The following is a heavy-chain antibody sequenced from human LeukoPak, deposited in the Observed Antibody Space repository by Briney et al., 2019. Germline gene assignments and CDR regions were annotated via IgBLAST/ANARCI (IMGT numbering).Heavy chain of an antibody. D-gene: IGHD3-22*01. CDR2: INSDGSTT. Sequence: PGGSLRLSCAASGFTFSSYWMHWVRQAPGKGLVWVSRINSDGSTTNYADSVKGRFTISRDNAKNTLYLQMNSLRAEDTAVYYCARDFDSSGYYYVLDYWGQGTLVTVSS. CDR1: GFTFSSYW. V-gene: IGHV3-74*01. J-gene: IGHJ4*02. CDR3: ARDFDSSGYYYVLDY.